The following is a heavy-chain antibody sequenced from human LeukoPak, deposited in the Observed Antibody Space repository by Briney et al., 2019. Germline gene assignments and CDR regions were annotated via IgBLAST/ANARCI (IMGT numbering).Heavy chain of an antibody. CDR2: ISSSGSTI. J-gene: IGHJ4*02. CDR3: AKDPVLGYGNDY. D-gene: IGHD5-12*01. Sequence: GGSLRLSCAASGFTFSNYEMNWVRQAPGKGLEWAPYISSSGSTIYYADSVKGRFTISRDNSKNTLYLQMNSLRAEDTAVYYCAKDPVLGYGNDYWGQGTLVTVSS. V-gene: IGHV3-48*03. CDR1: GFTFSNYE.